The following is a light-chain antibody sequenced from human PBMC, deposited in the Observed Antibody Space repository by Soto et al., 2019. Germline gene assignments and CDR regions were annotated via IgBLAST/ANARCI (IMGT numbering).Light chain of an antibody. CDR3: QQYGSSPWT. CDR2: GGS. CDR1: QSVSRSY. Sequence: EIVLTQSPGTLSLSPGERATLSCRASQSVSRSYLAWYQQKPGQAPRLLIYGGSSRATGIPDRFSGSGSGTVFTLTISRLAPEDFAVYYCQQYGSSPWTFGKGTKVEIK. V-gene: IGKV3-20*01. J-gene: IGKJ1*01.